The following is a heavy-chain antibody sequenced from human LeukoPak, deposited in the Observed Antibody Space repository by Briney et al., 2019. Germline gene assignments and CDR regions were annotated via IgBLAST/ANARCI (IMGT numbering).Heavy chain of an antibody. CDR1: GYTITSYG. CDR3: ARDQEDYDFWSEDAFDI. V-gene: IGHV1-18*01. Sequence: ASVKVSCKASGYTITSYGISWVRQAPGQGLEWMGWISAYNGNTNYAQKLQGRVTVTTDTSTSTAYMELRSLRSDDTAVYYCARDQEDYDFWSEDAFDIWGQGTMVTVSS. CDR2: ISAYNGNT. D-gene: IGHD3-3*01. J-gene: IGHJ3*02.